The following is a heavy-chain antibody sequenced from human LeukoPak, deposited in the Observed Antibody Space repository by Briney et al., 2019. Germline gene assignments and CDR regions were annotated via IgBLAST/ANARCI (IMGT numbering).Heavy chain of an antibody. CDR1: GGTFSSYA. CDR2: IIPIFGTA. CDR3: ARDPITMVRGVPNYGYFDY. V-gene: IGHV1-69*05. Sequence: SVKVSCKASGGTFSSYAISWVRQAPGQGLEWMGRIIPIFGTANYAQKFQGRVMITTDESTSTAYMELSSLRSEDTAVYYCARDPITMVRGVPNYGYFDYWGQGTLVTVSS. D-gene: IGHD3-10*01. J-gene: IGHJ4*02.